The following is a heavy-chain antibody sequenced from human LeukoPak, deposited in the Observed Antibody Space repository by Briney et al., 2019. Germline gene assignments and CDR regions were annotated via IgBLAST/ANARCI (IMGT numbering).Heavy chain of an antibody. CDR1: GFTFSNYA. CDR2: VAYDGSNK. Sequence: GGSLRLSCAASGFTFSNYAMHWVRQAPGKGLEWVAIVAYDGSNKYYADSVKGRFTISRDNSKNTLYLQMNSLRAEDTAVYYCARENFQYWAQGTLVTVSS. V-gene: IGHV3-30*04. CDR3: ARENFQY. J-gene: IGHJ4*02.